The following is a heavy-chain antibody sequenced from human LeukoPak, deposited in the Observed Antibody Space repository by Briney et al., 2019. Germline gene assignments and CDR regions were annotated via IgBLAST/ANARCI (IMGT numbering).Heavy chain of an antibody. CDR3: ARYDYGDCWFDP. CDR1: GGSFSGYY. V-gene: IGHV4-34*01. CDR2: INHSGST. Sequence: SETLSLTCAVYGGSFSGYYWSWIRQPPGKGLEWIGEINHSGSTNYNPSLKSRVTISVDTSKNQFSLKLSSVTAADTALYYCARYDYGDCWFDPWGQGTLVTVSS. D-gene: IGHD4-17*01. J-gene: IGHJ5*02.